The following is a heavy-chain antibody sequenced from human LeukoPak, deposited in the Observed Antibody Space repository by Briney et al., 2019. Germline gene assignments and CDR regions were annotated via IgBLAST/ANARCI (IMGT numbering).Heavy chain of an antibody. D-gene: IGHD6-19*01. CDR1: GYTLTSYY. CDR2: FDPEDGET. J-gene: IGHJ4*02. CDR3: ATDPRGGSGWPVFDY. Sequence: ASVKVSCKASGYTLTSYYMHWVRQAPGKGLEWMGGFDPEDGETIYAQKFQGRVTMTEDTSTDTAYMELSSLRSEDTAVYYCATDPRGGSGWPVFDYWGQGTLVTVSS. V-gene: IGHV1-24*01.